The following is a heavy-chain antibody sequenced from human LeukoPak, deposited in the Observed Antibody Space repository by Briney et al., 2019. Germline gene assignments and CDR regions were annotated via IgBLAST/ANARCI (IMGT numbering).Heavy chain of an antibody. J-gene: IGHJ4*02. CDR3: AKCTAMVTWGDEIIGIDY. Sequence: PGGSLRLSCAASGFTFSSHWMTWVRQAPGKGLEWVANIKQDGSEKYYVDSVKGRFTISRDNAKNSLYLQMNSLRAEDTAVYYCAKCTAMVTWGDEIIGIDYWGQGTLVTVSS. CDR2: IKQDGSEK. D-gene: IGHD5-18*01. V-gene: IGHV3-7*01. CDR1: GFTFSSHW.